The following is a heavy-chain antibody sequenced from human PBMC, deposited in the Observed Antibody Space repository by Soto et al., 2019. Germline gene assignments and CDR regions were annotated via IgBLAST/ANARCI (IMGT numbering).Heavy chain of an antibody. CDR3: ARAHSSSWYVDY. CDR2: INHRGST. CDR1: GGSFSGYY. Sequence: SETLSLTCAVYGGSFSGYYWSWIRQPPGKGLEWIGEINHRGSTNYNPSLKSRVTISVDTSKNQFSLKLSSVTAADTAVYYCARAHSSSWYVDYWGQGTLVTVSS. J-gene: IGHJ4*02. V-gene: IGHV4-34*01. D-gene: IGHD6-13*01.